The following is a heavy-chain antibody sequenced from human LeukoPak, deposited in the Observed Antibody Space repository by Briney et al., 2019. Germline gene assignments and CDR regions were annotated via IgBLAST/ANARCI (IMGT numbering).Heavy chain of an antibody. Sequence: PGGSLRLSCEGSGFTFSSYAMSWVRQAPGKGLEWVSGISGSGGSTYYADSVKGRFTISRDNSKNTLYLQMNSLRAEDTAVYYCAKDLYSNYVRYYFDYWGQGTLVTVSS. CDR1: GFTFSSYA. V-gene: IGHV3-23*01. CDR3: AKDLYSNYVRYYFDY. CDR2: ISGSGGST. J-gene: IGHJ4*02. D-gene: IGHD4-4*01.